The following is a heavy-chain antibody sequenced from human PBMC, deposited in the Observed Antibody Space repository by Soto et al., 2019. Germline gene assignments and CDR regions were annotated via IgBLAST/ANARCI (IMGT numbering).Heavy chain of an antibody. V-gene: IGHV3-23*01. Sequence: EVQLLESGGGLVQPGGSLRLSCAASGFSFKIYAMSWVRQAPGKVLEWVSGTSGSGGYTYYADSVKGLFTISRDNSKNKVYLQMNSQRAEENAVYYCAKGRGINASWGQGTLVTVSS. CDR1: GFSFKIYA. CDR2: TSGSGGYT. CDR3: AKGRGINAS. J-gene: IGHJ5*02. D-gene: IGHD3-10*01.